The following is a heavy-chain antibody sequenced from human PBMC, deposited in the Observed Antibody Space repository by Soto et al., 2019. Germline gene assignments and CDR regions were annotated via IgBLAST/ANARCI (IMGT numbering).Heavy chain of an antibody. Sequence: GESLKISWNGSGYSFTSYWLGWVRQMPGKGLEWMGIIYPGDSDTRYSPAFQGQVTISADKSLSTAYLQWSSLKASDTAMYYCASHTYYYDSSGYRLITTDAFDIWGQGTMVTVSS. V-gene: IGHV5-51*01. CDR3: ASHTYYYDSSGYRLITTDAFDI. D-gene: IGHD3-22*01. CDR1: GYSFTSYW. CDR2: IYPGDSDT. J-gene: IGHJ3*02.